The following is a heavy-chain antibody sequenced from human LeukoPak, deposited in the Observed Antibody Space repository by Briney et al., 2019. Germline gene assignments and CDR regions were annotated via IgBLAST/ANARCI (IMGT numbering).Heavy chain of an antibody. CDR1: GYTFTSYY. Sequence: ASVKVSCKASGYTFTSYYMHWVRQAPGQGLEWMGIINPSGGSTSYAQKFQGRVTMTRDTSTSTVYMELSSLRSEDTAVYYCARAGGGMYYYGSSGYYLWGQGTLVTVSS. CDR3: ARAGGGMYYYGSSGYYL. CDR2: INPSGGST. V-gene: IGHV1-46*01. J-gene: IGHJ4*02. D-gene: IGHD3-22*01.